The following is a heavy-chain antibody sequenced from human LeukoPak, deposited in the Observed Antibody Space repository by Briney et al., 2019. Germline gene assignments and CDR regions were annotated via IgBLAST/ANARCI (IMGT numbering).Heavy chain of an antibody. D-gene: IGHD6-19*01. CDR1: GFTFSSYS. J-gene: IGHJ5*02. CDR2: IKGDASEK. V-gene: IGHV3-7*01. CDR3: ARQAGVT. Sequence: PGGSLRLSCAASGFTFSSYSMNWVRQAPGKGLECVAHIKGDASEKYYLDSVKGRFTISRDNAKNSLYLQMNSLRAEDTAVYYCARQAGVTWGQGTLVTVSS.